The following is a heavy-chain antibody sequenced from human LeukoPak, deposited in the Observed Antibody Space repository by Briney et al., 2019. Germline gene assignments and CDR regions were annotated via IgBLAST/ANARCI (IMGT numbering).Heavy chain of an antibody. D-gene: IGHD4-17*01. Sequence: GGSLRLSCAASGFTVSSNYMSWVRQAPGKGLEWVSVIYSGGSTYHADSVKGRFTISRDNSKNTLYLQMNSLRAEDTAVYYCARRGAVTYAFDIWGQGTMVTVSS. V-gene: IGHV3-66*01. CDR3: ARRGAVTYAFDI. J-gene: IGHJ3*02. CDR2: IYSGGST. CDR1: GFTVSSNY.